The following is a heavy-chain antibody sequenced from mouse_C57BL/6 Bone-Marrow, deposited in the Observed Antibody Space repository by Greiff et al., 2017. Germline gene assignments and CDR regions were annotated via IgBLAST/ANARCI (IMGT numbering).Heavy chain of an antibody. CDR2: IYPGSGNT. D-gene: IGHD2-14*01. CDR3: ARAYDWDWYFDV. J-gene: IGHJ1*03. Sequence: QVHVKQSGAELVRPGASVKLSCKASGYTFTDYYINWVKQRPGQGLEWIARIYPGSGNTYYNEKFKGKATLTAEKSSSTAYMQLSSLTSEDSAVYFCARAYDWDWYFDVWGTGTTVTVSS. CDR1: GYTFTDYY. V-gene: IGHV1-76*01.